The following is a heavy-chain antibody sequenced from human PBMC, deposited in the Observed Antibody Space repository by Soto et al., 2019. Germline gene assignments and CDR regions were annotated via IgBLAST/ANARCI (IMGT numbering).Heavy chain of an antibody. CDR1: GYTFTSYD. CDR3: ARAGDSSSWYDYYGMDV. V-gene: IGHV1-8*01. J-gene: IGHJ6*02. D-gene: IGHD6-13*01. Sequence: ASVQVSCKASGYTFTSYDINWVRQATGQGREWMGWMNPNSGNTGYAQKFQGRVTMTRNTSISTAYMELSSLRSEDTAVYYCARAGDSSSWYDYYGMDVWGQGTTVTVSS. CDR2: MNPNSGNT.